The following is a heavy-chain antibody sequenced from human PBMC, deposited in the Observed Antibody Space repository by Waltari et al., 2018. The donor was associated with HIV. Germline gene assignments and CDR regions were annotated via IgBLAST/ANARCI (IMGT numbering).Heavy chain of an antibody. CDR1: GFTFGSYW. CDR3: ARGGYSYGPDY. Sequence: EVQLVESGGGLVQPGGSLRLSCAASGFTFGSYWMHWVRQAPGKGLVWVSRSNSDGSSTSYADSVKGRFTISRDNAKNTLYLQMNSLRAEDTAVYYCARGGYSYGPDYWGQGTLVTVSS. J-gene: IGHJ4*02. V-gene: IGHV3-74*01. CDR2: SNSDGSST. D-gene: IGHD5-18*01.